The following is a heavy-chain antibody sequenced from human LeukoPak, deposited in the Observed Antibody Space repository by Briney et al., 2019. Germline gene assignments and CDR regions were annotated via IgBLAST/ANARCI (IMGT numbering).Heavy chain of an antibody. Sequence: SETLSLTCTVSGGSISSYYWSWIRQPPGKGLEWIGYTYYSGSTNYNPSLKSRVTISVDTSKNQFSLKLSSVTAADTAVYYCARQHRYYYDSSGHYYPPYYYYYGMDVWGQGTTVTVSS. CDR3: ARQHRYYYDSSGHYYPPYYYYYGMDV. CDR2: TYYSGST. V-gene: IGHV4-59*08. CDR1: GGSISSYY. D-gene: IGHD3-22*01. J-gene: IGHJ6*02.